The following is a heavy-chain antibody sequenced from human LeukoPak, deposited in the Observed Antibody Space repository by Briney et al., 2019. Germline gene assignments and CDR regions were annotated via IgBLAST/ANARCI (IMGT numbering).Heavy chain of an antibody. Sequence: GRSLRLSCAASGFTFSSYGMQWVRQAPGKGLEGGAVISYDGSNKYYADSVKGRFTISRDNSKNTLYLQMNSLRAEDTAVYYCAKDGNYGDYGKDYWGQGTLVTVSS. V-gene: IGHV3-30*18. CDR1: GFTFSSYG. CDR3: AKDGNYGDYGKDY. D-gene: IGHD4-17*01. CDR2: ISYDGSNK. J-gene: IGHJ4*02.